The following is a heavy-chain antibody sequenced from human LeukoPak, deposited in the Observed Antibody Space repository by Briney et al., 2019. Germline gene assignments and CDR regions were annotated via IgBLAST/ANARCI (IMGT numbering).Heavy chain of an antibody. CDR2: INPNNGGT. CDR1: GYTITGYY. CDR3: GRDRHWNQGNFDY. Sequence: GASVTVSCKAFGYTITGYYIHWVRQAPGQGLEWMGWINPNNGGTNYAQKFQGRVTMTRDTSIGTAYMELNRLTYDDTAVYYCGRDRHWNQGNFDYWGQGTLVSVSS. V-gene: IGHV1-2*02. D-gene: IGHD1-1*01. J-gene: IGHJ4*02.